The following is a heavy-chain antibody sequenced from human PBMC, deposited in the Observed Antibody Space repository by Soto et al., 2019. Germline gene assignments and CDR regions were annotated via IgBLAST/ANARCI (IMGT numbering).Heavy chain of an antibody. J-gene: IGHJ4*02. Sequence: ASVKVSCTASGYTFTSYDINWVRQATGQGLEWMGWMNPNSGNTGYAQKFQGRVTMTRNTSISTAYMELSSLRSEDTAVYYCARADPAAADEFDYWGQGTLVTVSS. D-gene: IGHD6-13*01. CDR2: MNPNSGNT. V-gene: IGHV1-8*01. CDR3: ARADPAAADEFDY. CDR1: GYTFTSYD.